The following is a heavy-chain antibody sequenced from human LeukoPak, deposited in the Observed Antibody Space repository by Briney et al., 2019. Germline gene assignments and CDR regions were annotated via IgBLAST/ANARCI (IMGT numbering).Heavy chain of an antibody. D-gene: IGHD3-10*01. CDR2: ISGSGGST. V-gene: IGHV3-23*01. J-gene: IGHJ4*02. CDR1: GFTFSSYA. CDR3: AKDRLLWFRELLPGCFDY. Sequence: PGGSLRLSCAASGFTFSSYAMSWVRQAPGKGLEWVSAISGSGGSTYYADSVKGRFTISRDNSKNTLYLQMNSLRAEDTAVYYCAKDRLLWFRELLPGCFDYWGQGTLVTVSS.